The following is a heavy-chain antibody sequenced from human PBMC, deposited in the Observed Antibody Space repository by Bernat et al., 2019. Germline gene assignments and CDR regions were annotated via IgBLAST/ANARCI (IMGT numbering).Heavy chain of an antibody. J-gene: IGHJ3*02. CDR1: GFTFSSYG. D-gene: IGHD3-22*01. CDR3: ARDLNYYDSSGYGI. V-gene: IGHV3-33*01. Sequence: QVQLVESGGGVVQPGGSLRLSCAASGFTFSSYGMHWVRQAPGKGLEWVAVIWYDGSNKYYADSVKGRFTISRDNSKNTLYLQMNSLRAEDTAVYYCARDLNYYDSSGYGIWGQGTMVTVSS. CDR2: IWYDGSNK.